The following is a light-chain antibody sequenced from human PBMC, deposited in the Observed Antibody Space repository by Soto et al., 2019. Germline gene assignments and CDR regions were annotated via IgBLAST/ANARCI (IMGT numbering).Light chain of an antibody. Sequence: ETLMTTSPANPSLSPGERSTGFCRARQSINTNLAWYQQKLGQAPRLLFYGASTRATGIPPRFSGSGSGTDFTLTISSLEPEDSAVYYCQQRHMWPITFGQGTRLEIK. CDR1: QSINTN. J-gene: IGKJ5*01. V-gene: IGKV3-11*01. CDR2: GAS. CDR3: QQRHMWPIT.